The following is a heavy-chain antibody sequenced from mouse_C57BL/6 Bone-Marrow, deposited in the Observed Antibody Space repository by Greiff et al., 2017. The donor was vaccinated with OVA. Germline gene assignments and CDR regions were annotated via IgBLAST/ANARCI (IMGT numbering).Heavy chain of an antibody. V-gene: IGHV1-26*01. CDR1: GYTFTDYY. CDR3: ARSCTVLLPYFDY. Sequence: EVQLQQSGPELVKPGASVKISCKASGYTFTDYYMNWVKQSHGKSLEWIGDINPNNGGTSYNQKFKGKATLTVDKSSSTAYMELRSLTSEDSAVYYCARSCTVLLPYFDYWGQGTTLTVSS. D-gene: IGHD1-1*01. CDR2: INPNNGGT. J-gene: IGHJ2*01.